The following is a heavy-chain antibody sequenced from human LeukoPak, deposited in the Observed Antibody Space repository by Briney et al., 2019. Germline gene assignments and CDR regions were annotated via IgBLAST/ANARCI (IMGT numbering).Heavy chain of an antibody. J-gene: IGHJ5*02. V-gene: IGHV3-13*05. D-gene: IGHD3-16*01. CDR2: IGSAGDP. CDR1: GFAFSIFD. Sequence: YPGGSLRLSCAASGFAFSIFDMHWVRQVTGKGLEWVSAIGSAGDPSYSGSVKGRFTISRENAKNSLSLQMNSLRAGDTAVYYCARGMAGAFGSWGQGTLVTVSS. CDR3: ARGMAGAFGS.